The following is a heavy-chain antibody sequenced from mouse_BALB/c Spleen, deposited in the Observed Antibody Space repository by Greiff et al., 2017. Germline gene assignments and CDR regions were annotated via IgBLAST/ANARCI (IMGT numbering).Heavy chain of an antibody. CDR3: ARSVPPTGVDY. V-gene: IGHV5-17*02. D-gene: IGHD2-10*01. CDR2: ISSGSSII. Sequence: DVKLVESGGGLVQPGGSRKLSCAASGFTFSSFGMHWVRQAPEKGLEWVAYISSGSSIIYYADTVKGRIPISRDNPKNTLFLQMTSLRSEDTAMYYCARSVPPTGVDYWGQGTTRTVSS. J-gene: IGHJ2*01. CDR1: GFTFSSFG.